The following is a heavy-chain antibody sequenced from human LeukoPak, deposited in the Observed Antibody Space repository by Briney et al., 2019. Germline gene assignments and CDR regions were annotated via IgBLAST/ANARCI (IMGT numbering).Heavy chain of an antibody. CDR2: ISGSGGST. J-gene: IGHJ4*02. CDR3: ARGGKSGYYYGY. D-gene: IGHD3-22*01. CDR1: GFTFSSYA. V-gene: IGHV3-23*01. Sequence: GGSLRLSCAASGFTFSSYAMSWVRQAPGKGLEWVSAISGSGGSTYYADSVKGRFTISRDNSKNMLYLQMNSLRAEDTAVYYCARGGKSGYYYGYWGQGTLVTVSS.